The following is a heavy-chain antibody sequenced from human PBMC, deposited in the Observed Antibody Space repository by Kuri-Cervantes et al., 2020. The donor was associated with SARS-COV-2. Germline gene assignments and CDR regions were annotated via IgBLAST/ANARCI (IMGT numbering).Heavy chain of an antibody. Sequence: GESLKISCAASGFTFSNAWMSWVRQAPGKGLEWVSAISGSGGSTYYADSVKGRFTISRDNSKNTLYLQMNSLRAEDTAVYYCAKDTWIRAYYFDYWGQGTLVTVSS. CDR2: ISGSGGST. CDR1: GFTFSNAW. D-gene: IGHD5-12*01. J-gene: IGHJ4*02. V-gene: IGHV3-23*01. CDR3: AKDTWIRAYYFDY.